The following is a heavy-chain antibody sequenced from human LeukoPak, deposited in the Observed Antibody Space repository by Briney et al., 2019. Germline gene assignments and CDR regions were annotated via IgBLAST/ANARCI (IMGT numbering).Heavy chain of an antibody. V-gene: IGHV3-64D*09. D-gene: IGHD6-6*01. CDR2: ISSKWGST. J-gene: IGHJ4*02. Sequence: GGALRLSCSASGFTISIYAMHWVRQAPGKGLEYVSGISSKWGSTYYADAVKGRFTISRDNSKDTMFLQMSSLRAEDTAVYYCVKGGQYSSSSHFDYWGQGTLVTVSS. CDR1: GFTISIYA. CDR3: VKGGQYSSSSHFDY.